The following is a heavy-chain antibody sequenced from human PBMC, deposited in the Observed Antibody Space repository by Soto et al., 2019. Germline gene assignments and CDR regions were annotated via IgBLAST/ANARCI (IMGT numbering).Heavy chain of an antibody. CDR1: GGTFSSYA. CDR3: ARDLLDRVTLTGPCAFDI. Sequence: GASVKVSCKASGGTFSSYAISWVRQAPGQGLEWMGGVIPIFGTANYAQKFQGRVTITADESTSTAYMELSSLRSEDTAVYYCARDLLDRVTLTGPCAFDIWGQGTMVTVSS. D-gene: IGHD1-1*01. V-gene: IGHV1-69*13. CDR2: VIPIFGTA. J-gene: IGHJ3*02.